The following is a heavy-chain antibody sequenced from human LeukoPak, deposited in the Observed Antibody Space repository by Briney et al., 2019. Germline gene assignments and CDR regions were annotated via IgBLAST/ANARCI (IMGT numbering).Heavy chain of an antibody. V-gene: IGHV3-7*01. D-gene: IGHD3-22*01. Sequence: GGSLRLSCAASGFTFDDYNMAWVRQPPGKGLEWVANIKQDGSEKYYVDSVKGRFTISRDNAKNSLYLQMNSLRAEDTAVYYCARLKRNGYYDSSGYYYFDYWGQGTLVTVSS. CDR3: ARLKRNGYYDSSGYYYFDY. J-gene: IGHJ4*02. CDR2: IKQDGSEK. CDR1: GFTFDDYN.